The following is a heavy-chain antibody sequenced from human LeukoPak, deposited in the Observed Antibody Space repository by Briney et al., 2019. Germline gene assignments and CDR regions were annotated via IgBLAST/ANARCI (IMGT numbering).Heavy chain of an antibody. V-gene: IGHV3-64*01. CDR1: GFIFGSYA. CDR2: ISSNGGST. J-gene: IGHJ5*02. Sequence: GGSLRLSCAASGFIFGSYAMHWVRQAPGKGLEYVSAISSNGGSTYYANSVKGRFTISRDNSKNTLYLQMGSLRAEDMAVYYCARENYDFWSGYSHDNWFDPWGQGTLVTVSS. CDR3: ARENYDFWSGYSHDNWFDP. D-gene: IGHD3-3*01.